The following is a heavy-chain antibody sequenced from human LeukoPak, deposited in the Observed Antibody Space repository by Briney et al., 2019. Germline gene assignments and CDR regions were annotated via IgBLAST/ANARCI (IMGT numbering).Heavy chain of an antibody. CDR3: ARGAHYYDSSGYYGY. D-gene: IGHD3-22*01. CDR1: GFTFSSYA. J-gene: IGHJ4*02. V-gene: IGHV3-30-3*01. Sequence: GGSLRLSCAASGFTFSSYAMHWARQAPGKGPEWVAVISYDGSNKYYADSVKGRFTISRDNSKNTLYLQMNSLRAEDTAVYYCARGAHYYDSSGYYGYWGQGTLVTVSS. CDR2: ISYDGSNK.